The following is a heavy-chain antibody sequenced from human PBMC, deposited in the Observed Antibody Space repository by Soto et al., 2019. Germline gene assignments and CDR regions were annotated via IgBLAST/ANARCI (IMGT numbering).Heavy chain of an antibody. J-gene: IGHJ4*02. CDR1: GYSFTSYW. Sequence: GESLKISCKGSGYSFTSYWIGWVRQMPGKGLEWMGIIYPGDSDTRYGPSFEGQITISADRSISTAYLQWRSLKASDSAMYYCATWRGSSWFDYWGQGTQVTVSS. CDR3: ATWRGSSWFDY. V-gene: IGHV5-51*01. CDR2: IYPGDSDT. D-gene: IGHD6-13*01.